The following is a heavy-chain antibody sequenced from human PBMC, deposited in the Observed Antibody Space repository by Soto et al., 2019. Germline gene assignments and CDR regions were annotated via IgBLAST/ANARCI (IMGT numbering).Heavy chain of an antibody. J-gene: IGHJ6*02. CDR2: IFYRGAT. CDR3: ARAPKPYYYYGMDV. Sequence: PSETLSLTCTVSGDSISNGDSYWSWIRQPPGKGLEWIGFIFYRGATYYNPSLKSRVTISVDASKNHFSLSLSSVTAADTAVYYCARAPKPYYYYGMDVWGQGTTVTV. CDR1: GDSISNGDSY. V-gene: IGHV4-30-4*01.